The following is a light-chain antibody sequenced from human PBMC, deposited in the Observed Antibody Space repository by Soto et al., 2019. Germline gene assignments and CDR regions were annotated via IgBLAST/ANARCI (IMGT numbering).Light chain of an antibody. CDR2: DVR. CDR3: CSHAGDNTYV. CDR1: SSDVGGYNF. J-gene: IGLJ1*01. V-gene: IGLV2-11*01. Sequence: QSVLTQPRSVSGSPGQSVTISCTGTSSDVGGYNFVSWHQHHPGKAPKLMIYDVRYRPSGVPNRFSGSKSGNTASLTISGLQAEDEADYFCCSHAGDNTYVFGTGTKVTVL.